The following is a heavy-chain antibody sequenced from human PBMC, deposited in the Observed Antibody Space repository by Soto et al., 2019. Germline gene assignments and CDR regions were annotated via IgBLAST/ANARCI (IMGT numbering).Heavy chain of an antibody. D-gene: IGHD5-12*01. CDR1: GASVAGGSYY. Sequence: QVQLRESGPGLVKPSQTLSLTCSVSGASVAGGSYYWSWVRQPPGKGPEWIGYIPSRGRPFYNPSLTSRGTISADTSKNQLSLQLTSVTAADTAVDYCARDTYSGYDFGLWGQGTLVTVSS. CDR2: IPSRGRP. CDR3: ARDTYSGYDFGL. J-gene: IGHJ5*02. V-gene: IGHV4-30-4*01.